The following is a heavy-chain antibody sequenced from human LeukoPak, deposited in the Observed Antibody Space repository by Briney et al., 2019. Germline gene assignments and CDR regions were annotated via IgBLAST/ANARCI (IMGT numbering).Heavy chain of an antibody. Sequence: SETLSLTCTVSGGSISSSSYYWGWIRQPPGKGLEWIGSIYYSGSTYYNPSLKSRVTVSFDTSKNQFSLSLTSVTAADTAVYYCTKRRGYSFGFDYYYMDVWGKGTTVTISS. D-gene: IGHD5-18*01. CDR2: IYYSGST. CDR3: TKRRGYSFGFDYYYMDV. V-gene: IGHV4-39*01. J-gene: IGHJ6*03. CDR1: GGSISSSSYY.